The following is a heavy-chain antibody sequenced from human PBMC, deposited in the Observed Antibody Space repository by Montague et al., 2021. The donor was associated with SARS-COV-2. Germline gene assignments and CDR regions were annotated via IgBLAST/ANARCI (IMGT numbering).Heavy chain of an antibody. CDR2: ISYDGNNK. CDR1: GFTFSNYG. J-gene: IGHJ4*02. CDR3: AKELWIYGSGRAGTGHFDS. V-gene: IGHV3-30*18. Sequence: SLRLSCAASGFTFSNYGIHWVRQAPGKGLEWVAMISYDGNNKYYSDPVKGRFTISRDNSKNTLYLQMNSLRAEDTAVYYCAKELWIYGSGRAGTGHFDSWGQGTLVTVSA. D-gene: IGHD3-10*01.